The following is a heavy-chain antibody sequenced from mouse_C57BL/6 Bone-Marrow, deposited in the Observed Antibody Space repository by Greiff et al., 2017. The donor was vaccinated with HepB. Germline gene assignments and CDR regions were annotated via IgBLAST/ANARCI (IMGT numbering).Heavy chain of an antibody. CDR1: GFALTSYG. CDR2: IWSDGST. Sequence: VKLVESGPGLVAPSQCLSITCTVSGFALTSYGVHWVRQPPGKGLEWLVVIWSDGSTTYNSALKSRLSISMDNSKSQVFLKMNSLQTDDTAMYYCARHCGSQATAMDYWGQGTSVTVSS. V-gene: IGHV2-6-1*01. D-gene: IGHD3-2*02. CDR3: ARHCGSQATAMDY. J-gene: IGHJ4*01.